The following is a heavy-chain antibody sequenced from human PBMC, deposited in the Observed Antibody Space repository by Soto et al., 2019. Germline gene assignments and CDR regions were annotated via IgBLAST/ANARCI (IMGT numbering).Heavy chain of an antibody. J-gene: IGHJ5*02. V-gene: IGHV1-69*05. Sequence: SVKVSCKASGGTFSSYAISWVRQAPGQGLDWMGGIIPIFGTVYAQKFQGRVTMTRDTSASTVYMELSSLRSEDTAVYYCARSSGGNFGIIIEGTNWFAPWGQGTLVTVSS. CDR1: GGTFSSYA. CDR2: IIPIFGT. D-gene: IGHD1-26*01. CDR3: ARSSGGNFGIIIEGTNWFAP.